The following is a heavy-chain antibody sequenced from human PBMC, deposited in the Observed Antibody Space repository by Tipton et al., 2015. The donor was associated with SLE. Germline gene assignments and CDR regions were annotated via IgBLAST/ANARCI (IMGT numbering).Heavy chain of an antibody. CDR1: GFTFSSYA. V-gene: IGHV3-30*02. CDR3: AKVTEGALYDSSAFDI. D-gene: IGHD3-22*01. CDR2: IRYDGSNK. J-gene: IGHJ3*02. Sequence: SLRLSCAASGFTFSSYAMSWVRQAPGKGLEWVAFIRYDGSNKYYADSVKGRFTISRDNSKNTLYLQMNSLRAEDTAVYYCAKVTEGALYDSSAFDIWGQGTMVTVSS.